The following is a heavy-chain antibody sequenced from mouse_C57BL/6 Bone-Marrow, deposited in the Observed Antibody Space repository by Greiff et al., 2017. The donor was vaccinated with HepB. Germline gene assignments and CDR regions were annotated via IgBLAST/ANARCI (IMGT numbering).Heavy chain of an antibody. D-gene: IGHD1-1*01. V-gene: IGHV10-3*01. J-gene: IGHJ2*01. CDR1: GFTFNTYA. CDR2: IRSKSSNYAT. CDR3: VRAPFTTVVPYFDY. Sequence: EVKLVESGGGLVQPKGSLKLSCAASGFTFNTYAMHWVRQAPGKGLEWVARIRSKSSNYATYYADSVKDRFTISRDDSQSMLYLQMNNLKTEDTAMYYCVRAPFTTVVPYFDYWGQGTTLTVSS.